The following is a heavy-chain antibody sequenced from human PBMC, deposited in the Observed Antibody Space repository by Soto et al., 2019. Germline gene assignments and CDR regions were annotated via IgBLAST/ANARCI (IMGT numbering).Heavy chain of an antibody. J-gene: IGHJ4*02. CDR1: GYTFTSYG. CDR2: ISAYNGNN. CDR3: EAVFLGSSGWYYFDY. V-gene: IGHV1-18*01. Sequence: GASVKVSCKASGYTFTSYGISWVRQAPGQGLEWMGWISAYNGNNNYAQKFEERVTITTDTSTSTAYMELSSLRSEDTAVYYCEAVFLGSSGWYYFDYWGQGTLVTVSS. D-gene: IGHD6-19*01.